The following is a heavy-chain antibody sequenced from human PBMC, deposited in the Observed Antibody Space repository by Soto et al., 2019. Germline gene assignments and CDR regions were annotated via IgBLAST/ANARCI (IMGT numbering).Heavy chain of an antibody. CDR2: IVVGSGNT. V-gene: IGHV1-58*01. Sequence: SVKVSFKGSCFTFTSSAVQWVRQARVQRLEWIGWIVVGSGNTNYAQKFQERVTITRDMSTSTAYMELSSLRSEDTAVYYCAEADDYVWGSYRYTLGAFDIWGQGTMVTV. CDR3: AEADDYVWGSYRYTLGAFDI. CDR1: CFTFTSSA. J-gene: IGHJ3*02. D-gene: IGHD3-16*02.